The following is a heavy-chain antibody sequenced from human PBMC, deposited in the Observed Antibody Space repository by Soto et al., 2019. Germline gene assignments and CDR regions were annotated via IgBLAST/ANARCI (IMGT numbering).Heavy chain of an antibody. D-gene: IGHD2-21*01. V-gene: IGHV3-30*03. CDR2: ISYDGSNK. CDR1: GFTFSSYG. J-gene: IGHJ4*02. CDR3: ASELPFVNY. Sequence: PGGSLRLSCAASGFTFSSYGMHWVRQAPGKGLEWVAVISYDGSNKYYADSVKGRFTISRGNSKNTLYLQMNSLRAEDTAVYYCASELPFVNYWGQGTLVTVSS.